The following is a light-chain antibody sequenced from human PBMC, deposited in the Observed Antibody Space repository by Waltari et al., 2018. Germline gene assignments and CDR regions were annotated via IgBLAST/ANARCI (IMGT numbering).Light chain of an antibody. CDR2: DTS. V-gene: IGKV3-20*01. Sequence: EIVLTQSPGTLSLSPGERATLSCRASQAVSRFLAWYQQKPGQAPRLLIYDTSTRATGIPDRFSGSESGTDFSLTISRLEPEDFAVYYCQKYGSLPATFGQGTKVEIK. CDR3: QKYGSLPAT. J-gene: IGKJ1*01. CDR1: QAVSRF.